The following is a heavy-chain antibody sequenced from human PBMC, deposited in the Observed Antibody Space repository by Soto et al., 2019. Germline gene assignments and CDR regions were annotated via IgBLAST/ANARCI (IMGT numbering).Heavy chain of an antibody. Sequence: QVQLVQSGAEVKKPGASVKFSCKASGYNFTSYGISWVRQGPGQGLEWMGWISAYNGNTNYAQKLQGRVTMTTDTPTSKAYMELRILRSDDTAVYYCARDRWLRLEGPGPFDYWGQGTLVTVSS. D-gene: IGHD5-12*01. CDR2: ISAYNGNT. J-gene: IGHJ4*02. V-gene: IGHV1-18*04. CDR3: ARDRWLRLEGPGPFDY. CDR1: GYNFTSYG.